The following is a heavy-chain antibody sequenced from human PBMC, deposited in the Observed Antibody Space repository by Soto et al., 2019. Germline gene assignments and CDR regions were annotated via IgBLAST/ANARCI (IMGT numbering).Heavy chain of an antibody. CDR3: VHHVTGGSFDV. D-gene: IGHD4-4*01. J-gene: IGHJ3*01. CDR1: GFSLTADGVG. CDR2: IYWDDDT. Sequence: QITLKESGPTVVKPTQTLTLTCTFSGFSLTADGVGVGWIRQPPGKALEWLALIYWDDDTRYSPTLKSRLTITKDISKSLVVLTLTDMDTVVVGTYFCVHHVTGGSFDVWGQGSRVTVS. V-gene: IGHV2-5*02.